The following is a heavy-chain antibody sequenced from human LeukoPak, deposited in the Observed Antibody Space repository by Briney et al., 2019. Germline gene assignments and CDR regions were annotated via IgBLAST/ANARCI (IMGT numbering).Heavy chain of an antibody. Sequence: PGGSLRLSCAASGFTFSSYGMHWVRQAPGKGLEWVAVISYDGSNKYYADSVKGRFTISRDNAKNSLYLQMNSLRAEDTAVYYCARGAYYYEGWGQGTLVTVSS. CDR2: ISYDGSNK. D-gene: IGHD3-22*01. J-gene: IGHJ4*02. CDR3: ARGAYYYEG. CDR1: GFTFSSYG. V-gene: IGHV3-30*03.